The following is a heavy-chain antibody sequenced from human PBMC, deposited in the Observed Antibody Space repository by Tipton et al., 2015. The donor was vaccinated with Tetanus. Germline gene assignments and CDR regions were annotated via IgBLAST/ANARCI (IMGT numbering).Heavy chain of an antibody. V-gene: IGHV4-61*08. CDR3: ARANYDYSKKGPFDS. CDR1: GASLSGGDYH. J-gene: IGHJ4*02. Sequence: TLSLTCTVSGASLSGGDYHWSWIRQPPGKGLEWLAHISGSGTSNSNEYLKCRITMTHDTTRKQFSLKLKAVTAADTAVYYCARANYDYSKKGPFDSWGQGSLVIVSS. CDR2: ISGSGTS. D-gene: IGHD2-21*01.